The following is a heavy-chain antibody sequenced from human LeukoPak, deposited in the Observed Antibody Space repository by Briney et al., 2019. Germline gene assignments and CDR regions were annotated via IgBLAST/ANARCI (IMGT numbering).Heavy chain of an antibody. CDR2: INPNSGGT. CDR1: GYMFTGYY. CDR3: ARVVAVTGTPVYYMDV. Sequence: GASVKVSCKASGYMFTGYYMHWVRQAPAQGLEWMGWINPNSGGTNYAQKFQGRVTMTRDTSISTAYMDLNRLRSDDTAVYYCARVVAVTGTPVYYMDVWGKGTTVTVS. J-gene: IGHJ6*03. V-gene: IGHV1-2*02. D-gene: IGHD6-19*01.